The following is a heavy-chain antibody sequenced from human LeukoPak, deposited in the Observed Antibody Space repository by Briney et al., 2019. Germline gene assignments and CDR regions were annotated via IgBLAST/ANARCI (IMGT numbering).Heavy chain of an antibody. CDR2: IKADGSEK. CDR1: GFSFSGHW. Sequence: PGGCLRLSCAASGFSFSGHWMNWVRQPPGKGLEWVANIKADGSEKYYVDSVKGRFTISRDDAKRTVDLQMDNLRAEDTAIYYCAYRNNFEYWGQGALLPVFS. J-gene: IGHJ4*02. CDR3: AYRNNFEY. D-gene: IGHD1-26*01. V-gene: IGHV3-7*05.